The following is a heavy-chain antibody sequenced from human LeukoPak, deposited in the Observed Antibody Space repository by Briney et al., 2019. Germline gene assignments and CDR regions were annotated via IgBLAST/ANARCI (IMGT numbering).Heavy chain of an antibody. V-gene: IGHV3-64*01. CDR3: AKDRGWSLYYFDY. CDR1: GFTLSSYA. D-gene: IGHD6-19*01. CDR2: ISSNGGST. J-gene: IGHJ4*02. Sequence: GGSQRLSCAASGFTLSSYAMHWVRQAPGKGLEYVSAISSNGGSTYYANSVKGRFTISRDNSKNSLYLQMGSLRAEDTAVYYCAKDRGWSLYYFDYWGQGTLVTVSS.